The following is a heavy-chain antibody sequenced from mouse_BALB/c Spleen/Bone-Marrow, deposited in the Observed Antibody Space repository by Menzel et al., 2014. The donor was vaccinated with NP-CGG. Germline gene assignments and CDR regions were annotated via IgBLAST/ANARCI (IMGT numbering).Heavy chain of an antibody. CDR2: ISTYSGNT. V-gene: IGHV1-67*01. CDR3: VRDYGSRIYAMDY. Sequence: VKLVESGPELVRPGVSVKISCKGSGYTFTDYAMHWVKQSHAKSLEWIGVISTYSGNTNYNQKFKGKATMTVDKSSSTAYMELARLTSEDSAIYYCVRDYGSRIYAMDYWGQGTSVTVSS. J-gene: IGHJ4*01. D-gene: IGHD1-1*01. CDR1: GYTFTDYA.